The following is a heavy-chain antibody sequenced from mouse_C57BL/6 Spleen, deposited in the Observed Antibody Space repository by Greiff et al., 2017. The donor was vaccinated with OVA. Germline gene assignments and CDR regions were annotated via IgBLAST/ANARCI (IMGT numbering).Heavy chain of an antibody. CDR2: IDPSDSYT. D-gene: IGHD2-4*01. CDR3: ARLEDYAFAY. V-gene: IGHV1-69*01. CDR1: GYTFTSYW. Sequence: QVQLQQPGAELVMPGASVKLSCKASGYTFTSYWMHWVKQRPGQGLEWIGEIDPSDSYTNYNQKFKGKSTLTVDKSSSTAYMQLSSLTSEDSAVYYCARLEDYAFAYWGQGTLVTVSA. J-gene: IGHJ3*01.